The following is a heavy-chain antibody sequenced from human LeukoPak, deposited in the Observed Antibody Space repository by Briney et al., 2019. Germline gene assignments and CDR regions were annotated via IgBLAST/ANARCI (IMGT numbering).Heavy chain of an antibody. D-gene: IGHD5-18*01. J-gene: IGHJ4*02. Sequence: SETLSLTCAVSGGSISSGGYSWSWIRQPPGKGLEWIGYIYHSGSTYYNPSPKSRVTISVDRSKNQFSLKLSSVTAADTAVYYCARAEWSTAMARGVFDYWGQGTLVTVSS. CDR3: ARAEWSTAMARGVFDY. V-gene: IGHV4-30-2*01. CDR2: IYHSGST. CDR1: GGSISSGGYS.